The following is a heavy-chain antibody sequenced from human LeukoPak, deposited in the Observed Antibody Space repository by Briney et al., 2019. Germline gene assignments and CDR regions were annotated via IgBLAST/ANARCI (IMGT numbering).Heavy chain of an antibody. CDR3: AREVIAAHNWFDP. CDR1: DGSISSYY. J-gene: IGHJ5*02. D-gene: IGHD6-6*01. Sequence: SETLSLTCTVSDGSISSYYWSWIRQPPGKGLEWIGYIYHSGSTNYNPSVKSRVTISVDTSKNQFSLKLSSVTAADTAVYYCAREVIAAHNWFDPWGQGTLVTVSS. CDR2: IYHSGST. V-gene: IGHV4-59*12.